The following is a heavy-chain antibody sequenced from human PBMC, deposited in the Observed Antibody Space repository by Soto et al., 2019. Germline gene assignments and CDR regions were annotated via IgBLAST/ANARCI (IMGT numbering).Heavy chain of an antibody. CDR1: GFTFSSYG. J-gene: IGHJ4*02. CDR3: ARDYELWSPEY. D-gene: IGHD5-18*01. Sequence: PGRSLRLSCAASGFTFSSYGMHWVRQAPGKGLEWVAVIWYDGSNKYYADSVKGRFTISRDNSKNTLYLQMNSLRAEDTAVYYCARDYELWSPEYWGEGPLVTVSS. V-gene: IGHV3-33*01. CDR2: IWYDGSNK.